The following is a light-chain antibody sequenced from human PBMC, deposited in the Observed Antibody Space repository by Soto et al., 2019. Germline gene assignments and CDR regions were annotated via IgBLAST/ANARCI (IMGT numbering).Light chain of an antibody. CDR1: QSVSSN. CDR2: GAS. Sequence: EIVMTQSPATLSVSPGERATLSCRASQSVSSNLAWYQQKPGQAPRLLIYGASSRATGIPARFSGSGSGTEFTLTISSLQSEDFAVYYCQQYNNWPPRTFGQGTTVE. CDR3: QQYNNWPPRT. V-gene: IGKV3-15*01. J-gene: IGKJ1*01.